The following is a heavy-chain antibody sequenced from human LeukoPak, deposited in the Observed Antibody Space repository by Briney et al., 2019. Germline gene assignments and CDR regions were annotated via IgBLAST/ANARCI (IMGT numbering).Heavy chain of an antibody. CDR3: AQGAVVTTYYFDY. J-gene: IGHJ4*02. D-gene: IGHD4-17*01. Sequence: GGSLRLSCAASGFTFSSSGMTWVSEVPGKGLEGVASISGSGANTYYTDSAKGRFTVSRDSSRNTLYLQMNSLRAEDTAVYYCAQGAVVTTYYFDYWGQGTLVTVSS. CDR2: ISGSGANT. V-gene: IGHV3-23*01. CDR1: GFTFSSSG.